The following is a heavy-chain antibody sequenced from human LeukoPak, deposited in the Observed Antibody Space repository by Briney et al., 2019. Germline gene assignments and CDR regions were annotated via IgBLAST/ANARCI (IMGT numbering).Heavy chain of an antibody. CDR1: GFTFSSYS. CDR2: IRYDGSNA. CDR3: AKAKYQLPHDY. D-gene: IGHD2-2*01. V-gene: IGHV3-30*02. J-gene: IGHJ4*02. Sequence: GGSLRLSCAASGFTFSSYSMNWVRQAPGKGLEWVAFIRYDGSNAYYAASVKGRFTISRDNSKNTLYLQMNSLRTEDTAVYYCAKAKYQLPHDYWGQGTLVTVSS.